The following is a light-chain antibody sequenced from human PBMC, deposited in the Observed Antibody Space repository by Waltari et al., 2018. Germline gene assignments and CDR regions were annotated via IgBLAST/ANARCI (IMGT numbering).Light chain of an antibody. CDR2: WAS. Sequence: DIVMTQSPDSLAVSLGERATLNVKSSQSVLSSSNNKNYLAWYRQKPGQPPKLLIYWASTRESGVPDRFSGSGSGTDFTLTIGSLQAEDVAVYYCQQYYDAPRTFGQGTKVEIK. CDR3: QQYYDAPRT. CDR1: QSVLSSSNNKNY. J-gene: IGKJ1*01. V-gene: IGKV4-1*01.